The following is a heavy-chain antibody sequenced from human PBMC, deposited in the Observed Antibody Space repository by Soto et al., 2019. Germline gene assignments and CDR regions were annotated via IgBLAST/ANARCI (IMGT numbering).Heavy chain of an antibody. D-gene: IGHD3-22*01. Sequence: GGSLRLSCAASGFTFSSYAMHWVRQAPGKGLEWVAVISYDGSNKYYADSVKGRFTISRDNSKNTLYLQMNSLRAEDTAVYYCARDDYYDSSGYYPIPYWGQGTLVTVSS. CDR3: ARDDYYDSSGYYPIPY. V-gene: IGHV3-30-3*01. CDR2: ISYDGSNK. CDR1: GFTFSSYA. J-gene: IGHJ4*02.